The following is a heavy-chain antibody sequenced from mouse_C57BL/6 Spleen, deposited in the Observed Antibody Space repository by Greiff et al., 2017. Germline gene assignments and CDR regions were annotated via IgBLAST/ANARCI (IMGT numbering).Heavy chain of an antibody. CDR2: ISSGSSTI. Sequence: EVMLVESGGGLVKPGGSLKLSCAASGFTFSDYGMHWVRQAPEKGLEWVAYISSGSSTINYAETVKGRFTIARDNAKNTLFLQMTRLRSEDTAMFYCARWDYYAMDYWGQGTSVTVSS. CDR3: ARWDYYAMDY. CDR1: GFTFSDYG. V-gene: IGHV5-17*01. J-gene: IGHJ4*01.